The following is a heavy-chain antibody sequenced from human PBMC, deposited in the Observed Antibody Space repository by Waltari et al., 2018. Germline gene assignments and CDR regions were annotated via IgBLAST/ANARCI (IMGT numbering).Heavy chain of an antibody. CDR1: GFSFNCYE. J-gene: IGHJ3*02. CDR3: AREASDWYLDI. D-gene: IGHD6-19*01. Sequence: EVQVVESGGGLVQPGGSLRLSCAASGFSFNCYEMTWLRKAPGRGLEWISFISSTGNTMYYADSVKGRFTISRDNAKNSLYLQMNSLRAEDTAVYYCAREASDWYLDIWGQGTMVTVAS. CDR2: ISSTGNTM. V-gene: IGHV3-48*03.